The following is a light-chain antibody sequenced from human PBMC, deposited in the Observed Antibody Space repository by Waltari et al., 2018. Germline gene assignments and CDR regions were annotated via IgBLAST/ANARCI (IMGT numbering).Light chain of an antibody. CDR1: PSTVNK. CDR3: QESQT. J-gene: IGKJ1*01. Sequence: QVTPSPSPLPASVGDSVTITCRARPSTVNKLAWYQQKPGKAPKLLINWVSTLQSGVPSRFSGSGSGTEFSLTISSVQPDDFATYYCQESQTFGPGTRV. CDR2: WVS. V-gene: IGKV1-5*03.